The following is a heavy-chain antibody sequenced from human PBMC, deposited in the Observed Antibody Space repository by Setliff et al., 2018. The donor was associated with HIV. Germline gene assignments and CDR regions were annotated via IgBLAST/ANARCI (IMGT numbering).Heavy chain of an antibody. CDR3: AKTFIHSFGWGPYWHNTLYVDH. CDR1: GFTFSSYS. CDR2: VSHDGG. Sequence: PGGSLRLSCAASGFTFSSYSMNWVRQAPGKGLEWVALVSHDGGVYADSVRGRFTISRDNAKNTLYLQMRNLRAEDTAVYYCAKTFIHSFGWGPYWHNTLYVDHWGQGTLVTVSS. D-gene: IGHD3-10*01. V-gene: IGHV3-30*18. J-gene: IGHJ4*02.